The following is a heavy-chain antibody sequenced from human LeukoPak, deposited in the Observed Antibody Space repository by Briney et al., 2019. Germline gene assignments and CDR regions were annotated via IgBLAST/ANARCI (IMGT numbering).Heavy chain of an antibody. D-gene: IGHD6-13*01. V-gene: IGHV4-61*02. CDR2: IYTSGST. CDR1: GGSISSGSYY. J-gene: IGHJ5*02. CDR3: ARGVRQQLVLYWFDP. Sequence: PSQTLSLTCTVSGGSISSGSYYWSWIRQPAGKGLEWIGRIYTSGSTNYNPSLKSRVTISVDTSKKQFSLKLSSVTAADTAVYFCARGVRQQLVLYWFDPWGQGTLVTVSS.